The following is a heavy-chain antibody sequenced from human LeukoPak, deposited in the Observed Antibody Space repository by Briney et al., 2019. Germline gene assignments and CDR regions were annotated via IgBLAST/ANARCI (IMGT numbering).Heavy chain of an antibody. CDR3: AFGDYDFWSGYYRPLMDYYYGMDV. CDR2: IIPIFGTA. J-gene: IGHJ6*02. V-gene: IGHV1-69*13. Sequence: SVKVSCKASGGTFSSYAISWVRQAPGQGLEWMGGIIPIFGTANYAQKFQGRVTITADESTSTAYMELSSLRSEDTAVYYCAFGDYDFWSGYYRPLMDYYYGMDVWGQGTTATVSS. CDR1: GGTFSSYA. D-gene: IGHD3-3*01.